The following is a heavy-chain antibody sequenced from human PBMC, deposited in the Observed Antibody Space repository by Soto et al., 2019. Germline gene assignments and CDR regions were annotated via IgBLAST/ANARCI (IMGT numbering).Heavy chain of an antibody. J-gene: IGHJ4*02. Sequence: GVLILSCAASGFSFSSYTMNLVRQAPGKGLEWVSSINNNSGRKYYADSVKGRFTISRDNSKNTLFLQMNSLKAEDTAVYFCAKDGDYEYFDYWGQGTQVTVSS. CDR1: GFSFSSYT. V-gene: IGHV3-23*01. CDR2: INNNSGRK. CDR3: AKDGDYEYFDY. D-gene: IGHD3-22*01.